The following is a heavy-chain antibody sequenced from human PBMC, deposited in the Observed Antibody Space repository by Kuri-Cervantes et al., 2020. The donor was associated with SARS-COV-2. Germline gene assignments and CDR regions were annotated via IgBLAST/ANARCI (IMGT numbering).Heavy chain of an antibody. CDR1: GFTFSSYG. J-gene: IGHJ6*03. CDR2: ISYDGSNK. V-gene: IGHV3-30*03. CDR3: TTPSDYGDYVVYYYYYYMDV. D-gene: IGHD4-17*01. Sequence: GESLKISCAASGFTFSSYGMHWVRQAPGKGLEWVAVISYDGSNKYYADSVKGRFTISRDNSKNTLYLQMNSLKTEDTAVYYCTTPSDYGDYVVYYYYYYMDVWGKGTTVTVSS.